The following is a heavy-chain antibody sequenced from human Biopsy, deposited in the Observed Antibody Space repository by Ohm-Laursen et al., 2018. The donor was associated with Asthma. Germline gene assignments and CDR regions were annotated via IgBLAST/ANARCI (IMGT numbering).Heavy chain of an antibody. CDR2: IDPNSGGT. CDR3: ARIKIRIGAGTDRYFDL. Sequence: SVKVSCKASGHPFTDYYVHWVRQAPGQGLEWMGRIDPNSGGTNYAQKFLGRVTMTRDTSVNTAFMVLSRLRSDDTAVYYCARIKIRIGAGTDRYFDLWGRGTLVTVSS. D-gene: IGHD3-16*01. V-gene: IGHV1-2*06. J-gene: IGHJ2*01. CDR1: GHPFTDYY.